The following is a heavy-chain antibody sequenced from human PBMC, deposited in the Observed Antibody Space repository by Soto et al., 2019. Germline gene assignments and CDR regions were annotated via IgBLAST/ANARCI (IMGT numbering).Heavy chain of an antibody. V-gene: IGHV4-34*01. J-gene: IGHJ6*02. CDR1: GGSFSGYY. CDR2: INHSGST. CDR3: ARGGGSYYDSSTNNTAPGPRKNYYGMDV. Sequence: SETLSLTCAVYGGSFSGYYWSWIRQPPGKGLEWIGEINHSGSTNYNPSLKSRVTTSVDTSKNQFSLKLSSVTAADTAVYYCARGGGSYYDSSTNNTAPGPRKNYYGMDVWGQGTTVTVSS. D-gene: IGHD3-22*01.